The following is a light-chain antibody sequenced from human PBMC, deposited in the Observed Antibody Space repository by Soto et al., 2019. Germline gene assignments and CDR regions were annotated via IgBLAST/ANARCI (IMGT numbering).Light chain of an antibody. CDR3: QQYGSSPLT. Sequence: EIVLTQSPGTLSLSPGERATLSCRASQSVSSSYLAWYQQKPGQAPRLRIYGASSRATGIPDRFSGSGSGTDFTLTISRLEPADFAVYYCQQYGSSPLTFGGGTKVEIK. CDR2: GAS. V-gene: IGKV3-20*01. J-gene: IGKJ4*01. CDR1: QSVSSSY.